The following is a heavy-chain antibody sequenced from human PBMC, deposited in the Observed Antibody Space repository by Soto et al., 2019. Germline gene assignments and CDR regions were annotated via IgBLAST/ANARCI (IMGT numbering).Heavy chain of an antibody. J-gene: IGHJ6*02. V-gene: IGHV1-18*01. Sequence: ASVKVSCKASGYTFTSYGISWVRQAPGQGLEWMGWISAYNGNTNYAQKLQGRVTMTTDTSTSTAYMELRSLRSDDTAVYYCARELGVWSGDYISYYYYGMDVWGPGTTVTVSS. CDR3: ARELGVWSGDYISYYYYGMDV. CDR1: GYTFTSYG. CDR2: ISAYNGNT. D-gene: IGHD3-3*01.